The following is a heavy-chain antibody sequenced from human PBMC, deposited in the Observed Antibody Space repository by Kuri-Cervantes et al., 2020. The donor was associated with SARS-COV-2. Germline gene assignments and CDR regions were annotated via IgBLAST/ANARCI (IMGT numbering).Heavy chain of an antibody. J-gene: IGHJ4*02. CDR3: ARDDGGAAGQESIFDY. D-gene: IGHD6-13*01. CDR2: FHPGDGEA. Sequence: ASVKVSCKVSGYPFIDLSIHWVRQAPGKGFEWMGSFHPGDGEALYAQGVEGRVTMTGDTSRDTAYMEVRGLRSIDTAVYYCARDDGGAAGQESIFDYWGQGTLVTVSS. CDR1: GYPFIDLS. V-gene: IGHV1-24*01.